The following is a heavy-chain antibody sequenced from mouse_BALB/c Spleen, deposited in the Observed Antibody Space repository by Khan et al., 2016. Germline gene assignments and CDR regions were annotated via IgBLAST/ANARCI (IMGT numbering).Heavy chain of an antibody. CDR3: ARGGLDY. Sequence: EVQLVESGPGLVKPSQSLSLTCTVTGYSITSDYARNWIRQFPGNQLEWMGYISYSGSTSYNPSLTSRISITRDTSKNQFFLQLNSGTTEDTATYYCARGGLDYWGEGTTLTVSS. CDR1: GYSITSDYA. CDR2: ISYSGST. V-gene: IGHV3-2*02. D-gene: IGHD3-3*01. J-gene: IGHJ2*01.